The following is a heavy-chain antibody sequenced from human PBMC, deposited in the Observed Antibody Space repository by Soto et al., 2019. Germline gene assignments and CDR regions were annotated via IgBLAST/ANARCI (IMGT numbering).Heavy chain of an antibody. CDR1: GDSVRRNY. V-gene: IGHV4-59*02. Sequence: SERMYIACTVSGDSVRRNYWSWIRQHPGKGLEWIGYMYDGGSTTYNPFLKSRLTISVDTSKNQFSLRLTSVTAADTAVYYCARVPTYWGQGILVTVSS. CDR2: MYDGGST. CDR3: ARVPTY. J-gene: IGHJ4*02.